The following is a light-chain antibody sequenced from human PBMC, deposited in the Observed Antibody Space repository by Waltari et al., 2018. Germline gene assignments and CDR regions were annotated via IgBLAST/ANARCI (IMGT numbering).Light chain of an antibody. CDR1: SSNIGNNY. Sequence: QSVLTQPPSVSAAPGQRVTTSCSGSSSNIGNNYVSWYPQLPGTAPKLLIYDNDKRFSGIPDRFSGSKSGTSATLGISGLQTEDEADYYCGTWDTSLSAGPVFGGGTKLTVL. J-gene: IGLJ3*02. CDR2: DND. V-gene: IGLV1-51*01. CDR3: GTWDTSLSAGPV.